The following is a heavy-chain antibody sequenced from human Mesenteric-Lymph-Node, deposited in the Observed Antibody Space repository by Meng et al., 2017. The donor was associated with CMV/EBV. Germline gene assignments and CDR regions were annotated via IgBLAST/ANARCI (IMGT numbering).Heavy chain of an antibody. CDR1: GYTFTAYY. V-gene: IGHV1-2*02. CDR3: ARGRPLDSGTSLYEDH. Sequence: ASVKVSCKASGYTFTAYYMHWVRQAHRQGPEWMGWMNPNSGVSRYAQNFQGRVTMTRDTSISTAYLELSSLTSDDTAVYYCARGRPLDSGTSLYEDHWGQGTLVTVSS. J-gene: IGHJ4*02. CDR2: MNPNSGVS. D-gene: IGHD1-26*01.